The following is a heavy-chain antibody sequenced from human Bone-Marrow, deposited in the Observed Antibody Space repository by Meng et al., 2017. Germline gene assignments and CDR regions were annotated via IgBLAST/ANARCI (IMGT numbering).Heavy chain of an antibody. D-gene: IGHD3-16*01. CDR1: CGSFSGYY. J-gene: IGHJ5*02. CDR3: AKARLWGDNWFDP. Sequence: LQQWGECLFKPSETLSLTWAVNCGSFSGYYWSWIRQPPGKGLEWIGEINHSGSTNYNPSLKSRVTISVDTSKNQFSLKLSSVTAADTAVYYCAKARLWGDNWFDPWGQGTLVTVSS. V-gene: IGHV4-34*01. CDR2: INHSGST.